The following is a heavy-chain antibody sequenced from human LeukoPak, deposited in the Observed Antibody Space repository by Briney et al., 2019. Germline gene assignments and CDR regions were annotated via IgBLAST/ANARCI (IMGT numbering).Heavy chain of an antibody. Sequence: PGGSLRLSCAASGFTFSSYAMSWVRQAPGKGLEWVSAISGSGGSTYYADSVKGRFTISRDNSKNTLYLQMNSLKPEDTAVYYCARDPHDILRWANAFDIWGQGTMVTVSS. V-gene: IGHV3-23*01. CDR3: ARDPHDILRWANAFDI. CDR2: ISGSGGST. D-gene: IGHD3-9*01. J-gene: IGHJ3*02. CDR1: GFTFSSYA.